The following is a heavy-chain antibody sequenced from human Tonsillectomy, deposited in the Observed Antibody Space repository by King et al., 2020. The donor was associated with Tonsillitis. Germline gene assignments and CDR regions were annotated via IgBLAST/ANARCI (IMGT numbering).Heavy chain of an antibody. V-gene: IGHV4-59*01. J-gene: IGHJ5*02. D-gene: IGHD2-15*01. CDR2: IYYSGST. Sequence: QLQESGPGLVKPSETLSLTCSVSGGSISNYYWSWIRQSPGKGLEWIGYIYYSGSTNYNPSLKSRVAISVDTSKNQFSLKLTSVTAADTAVYYCARGSVVVAATGLNCFDPWGQGTLVTVSS. CDR1: GGSISNYY. CDR3: ARGSVVVAATGLNCFDP.